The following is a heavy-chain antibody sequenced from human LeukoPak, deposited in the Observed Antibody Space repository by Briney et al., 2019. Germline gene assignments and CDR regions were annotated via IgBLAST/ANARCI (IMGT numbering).Heavy chain of an antibody. CDR2: INWNGGST. CDR3: ARGGIAAAGYYFDY. V-gene: IGHV3-20*04. CDR1: GFTFDDYG. J-gene: IGHJ4*02. Sequence: SGGSLRLSCAASGFTFDDYGMSWVRQAPGKGLEWVSGINWNGGSTGYADSVKGRFTISRDNAKNFLYLQMNSLRAEDTALYYCARGGIAAAGYYFDYWGQGTLVTVSS. D-gene: IGHD6-13*01.